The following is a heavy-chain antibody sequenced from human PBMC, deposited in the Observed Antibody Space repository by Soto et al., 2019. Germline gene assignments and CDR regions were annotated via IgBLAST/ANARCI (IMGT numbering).Heavy chain of an antibody. CDR3: APSYGSGSTHFDS. Sequence: QVQLVQSGAEVKKPGSSVKVSCTASGGTFNTYTINWVRQAPGQPPEWVGRVNPIVGMSSSASKFQGRVTLNADKSTSKAYMDLTGLKSEDTAVYYCAPSYGSGSTHFDSWGQGTLVTVSS. V-gene: IGHV1-69*02. J-gene: IGHJ4*02. CDR1: GGTFNTYT. D-gene: IGHD3-10*01. CDR2: VNPIVGMS.